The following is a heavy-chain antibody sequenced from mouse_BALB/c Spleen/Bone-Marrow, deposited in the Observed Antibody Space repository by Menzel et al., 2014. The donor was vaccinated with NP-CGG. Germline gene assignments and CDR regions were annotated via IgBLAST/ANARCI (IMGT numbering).Heavy chain of an antibody. Sequence: EVMLVESGGGLVQPGGSLKLSCAASGFDFSSYWMSWVRQAPGKGLEWIGEINPDSSTINYTPSLKDKFIISRDNAKNTLYLRLNKVRSEDTALYYCARPDYYGYLNYWGQGTTLTVSS. D-gene: IGHD1-1*01. CDR2: INPDSSTI. J-gene: IGHJ2*01. CDR1: GFDFSSYW. CDR3: ARPDYYGYLNY. V-gene: IGHV4-1*02.